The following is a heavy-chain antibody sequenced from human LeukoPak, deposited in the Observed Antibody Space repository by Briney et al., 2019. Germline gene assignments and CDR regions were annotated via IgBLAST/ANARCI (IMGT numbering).Heavy chain of an antibody. D-gene: IGHD1-26*01. Sequence: GGSLRLSCAASGFTFSSYGVHWVRQAPGKGLEWVAVISYDGSNKYYADSVKGRFTISRDNSKNTLYLRMNSLRAEDTAVYYCAKNSGSYSYTYLFDYWGQGTLVTVSS. CDR2: ISYDGSNK. CDR3: AKNSGSYSYTYLFDY. CDR1: GFTFSSYG. J-gene: IGHJ4*02. V-gene: IGHV3-30*18.